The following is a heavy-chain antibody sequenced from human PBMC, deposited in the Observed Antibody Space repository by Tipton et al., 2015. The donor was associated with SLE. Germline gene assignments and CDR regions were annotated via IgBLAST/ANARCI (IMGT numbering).Heavy chain of an antibody. D-gene: IGHD3-22*01. J-gene: IGHJ4*02. CDR3: ARHDEDSSVGDY. Sequence: TLSLTCAVYGGSISSSSSYYWAWIRQPPGKGVEWIGEIYHRGSTNYNPSLKSRVTISLDTSKNQFSLKLKSLTAADTAVYYCARHDEDSSVGDYWGQGTLVTVSS. CDR1: GGSISSSSSYY. CDR2: IYHRGST. V-gene: IGHV4-39*07.